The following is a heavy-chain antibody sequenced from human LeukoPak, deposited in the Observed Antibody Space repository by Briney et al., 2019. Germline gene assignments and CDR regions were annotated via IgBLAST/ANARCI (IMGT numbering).Heavy chain of an antibody. CDR1: GGSISSSSYY. J-gene: IGHJ5*02. Sequence: SETLSLTCTVSGGSISSSSYYWGWIRQPPGKGLEWIGSIYYSGSTYYNPSLKSRVTISVDTSKNQFSLKLSSVTAADTAVYYCARERRGVVVVAAIRRRFDPWGQGTLVTVSS. D-gene: IGHD2-15*01. CDR2: IYYSGST. CDR3: ARERRGVVVVAAIRRRFDP. V-gene: IGHV4-39*07.